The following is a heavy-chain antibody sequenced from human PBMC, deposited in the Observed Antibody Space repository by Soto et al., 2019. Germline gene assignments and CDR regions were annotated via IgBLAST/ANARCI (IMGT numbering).Heavy chain of an antibody. CDR3: ARDYGSAPWDY. Sequence: QVQLVESGGGVVQPGRSLRLSCAASGFTFSHYAMHWARQAPGKGLEWVAVIWSDGSNENYADSVRGRFTISRDNPKNTLYLQTNSLRAEDTAVYYCARDYGSAPWDYWGQGALVTVSS. D-gene: IGHD3-10*01. J-gene: IGHJ4*02. V-gene: IGHV3-33*01. CDR2: IWSDGSNE. CDR1: GFTFSHYA.